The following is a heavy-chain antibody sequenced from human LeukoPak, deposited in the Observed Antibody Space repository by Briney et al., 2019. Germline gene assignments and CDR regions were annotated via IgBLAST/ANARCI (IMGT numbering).Heavy chain of an antibody. CDR3: ARGGHDYGAREYNWFDP. J-gene: IGHJ5*02. V-gene: IGHV4-39*01. CDR2: IYYSGST. CDR1: GGSISSSSYY. Sequence: SETLSLTCTVSGGSISSSSYYWGWIRQPPGKGLEWIGSIYYSGSTYYNPSLKSRVTISVDTSKNQFSLKLSSVTAADTAVYYCARGGHDYGAREYNWFDPWGQGTLVTVSS. D-gene: IGHD4-17*01.